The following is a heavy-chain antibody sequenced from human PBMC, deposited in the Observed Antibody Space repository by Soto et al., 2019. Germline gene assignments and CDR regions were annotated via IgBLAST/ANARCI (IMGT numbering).Heavy chain of an antibody. J-gene: IGHJ2*01. V-gene: IGHV3-7*01. CDR1: GFTFSTYW. CDR2: ISQDGSRN. CDR3: ARDSKDYGDYGWYFDL. D-gene: IGHD4-17*01. Sequence: DVQLVESGGGLVQPGGSLRLSCAASGFTFSTYWMSWVRRAPGKGLEWVADISQDGSRNYSVDSVKGRFTISRDNAENSLYLQMNSLRAEDTALYYCARDSKDYGDYGWYFDLWGRGTLVTVSS.